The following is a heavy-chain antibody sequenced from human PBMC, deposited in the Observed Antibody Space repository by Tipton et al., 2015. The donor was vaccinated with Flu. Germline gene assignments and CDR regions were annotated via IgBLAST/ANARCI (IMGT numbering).Heavy chain of an antibody. V-gene: IGHV3-15*01. CDR1: GFTFSNAW. Sequence: SLRLSCAASGFTFSNAWMTWVRQAPGKGLEWVGRIKSRTDGGTTDYAAHVKGRFTISRDDSKNTLYLQMNSLKTEDTAVYYCTTGAPRYCTNGACYIPLDDWGQGTLVTVSS. CDR3: TTGAPRYCTNGACYIPLDD. J-gene: IGHJ4*02. CDR2: IKSRTDGGTT. D-gene: IGHD2-8*01.